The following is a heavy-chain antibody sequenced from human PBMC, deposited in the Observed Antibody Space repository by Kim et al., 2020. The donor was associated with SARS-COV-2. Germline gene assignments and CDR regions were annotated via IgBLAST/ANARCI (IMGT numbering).Heavy chain of an antibody. CDR3: ARGKERVQGVNYYYMDV. J-gene: IGHJ6*03. CDR2: INPNSGGT. D-gene: IGHD3-10*01. Sequence: ASVKVSCKASGYTFTGYYMHWVRQAPGQGLEWMGRINPNSGGTNYAQKFQGRVTMTRDTSISTAYMELSRLRSDDTAVYYCARGKERVQGVNYYYMDVWGKGTTVTVSS. V-gene: IGHV1-2*06. CDR1: GYTFTGYY.